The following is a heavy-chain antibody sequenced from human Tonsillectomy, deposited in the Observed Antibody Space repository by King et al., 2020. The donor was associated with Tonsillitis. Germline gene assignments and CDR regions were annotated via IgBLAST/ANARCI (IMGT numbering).Heavy chain of an antibody. D-gene: IGHD4-17*01. J-gene: IGHJ4*02. CDR3: ARGESTTVTLDY. V-gene: IGHV3-33*08. Sequence: VQLVESGGGVVQPGRSLRLSCAASGFTFSNYGMHWVRQAPGKGLEWVAVIWYDGSNKYYADSVKGRFTISRDNSKNTLYLQMNSLRAEDTALYYCARGESTTVTLDYWGQGTLVTVSS. CDR2: IWYDGSNK. CDR1: GFTFSNYG.